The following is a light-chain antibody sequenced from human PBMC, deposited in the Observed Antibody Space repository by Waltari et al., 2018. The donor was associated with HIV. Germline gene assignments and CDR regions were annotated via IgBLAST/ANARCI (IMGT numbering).Light chain of an antibody. J-gene: IGKJ1*01. CDR3: QQYHTYPWT. CDR1: QSIDTW. CDR2: KAS. V-gene: IGKV1-5*03. Sequence: DIQMTQSPSTLSASVGDRVTITCQASQSIDTWLAWYQPKPGKAPKLLIYKASTLETGVPSSFSGSGSGTEFTLTITTLQPDDFATYYCQQYHTYPWTFGQGTKVEI.